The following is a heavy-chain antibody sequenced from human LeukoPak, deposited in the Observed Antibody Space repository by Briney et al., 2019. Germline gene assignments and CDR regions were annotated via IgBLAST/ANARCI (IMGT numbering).Heavy chain of an antibody. CDR3: ARDLDSSGYYFRGFDP. J-gene: IGHJ5*02. CDR1: GYTFTGYY. Sequence: ASVKVSCKASGYTFTGYYMHWVRQAPGQGLQWMGWINPNNDGTNYAQKFQGRVTMTRDTSINTAYMELSRLRSDDTAVYYCARDLDSSGYYFRGFDPWGQGTLVTVSS. CDR2: INPNNDGT. V-gene: IGHV1-2*02. D-gene: IGHD3-22*01.